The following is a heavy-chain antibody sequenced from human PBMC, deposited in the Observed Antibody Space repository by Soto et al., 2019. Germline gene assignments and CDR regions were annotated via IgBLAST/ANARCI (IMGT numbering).Heavy chain of an antibody. Sequence: QVQRVQSGAEVKKPGAAVKVSCKASGYPFTGYYMHWVRQAPGQGLEWMGWINPNSGGTNYAQKIQGRVTMTRDTSISTAYMELRRLRSDDTAVYFCTRGDSNWFDPWGQGTLGTVSS. CDR3: TRGDSNWFDP. CDR2: INPNSGGT. D-gene: IGHD3-22*01. CDR1: GYPFTGYY. V-gene: IGHV1-2*02. J-gene: IGHJ5*02.